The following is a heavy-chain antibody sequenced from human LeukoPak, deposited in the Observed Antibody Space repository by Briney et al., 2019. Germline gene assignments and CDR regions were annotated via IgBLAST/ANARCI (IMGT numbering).Heavy chain of an antibody. Sequence: ASVKVSCKASGYTFTSYTMNWVRQAPGQGLEWMGWINTNTGNPTYAQGFTGRFVFSLDTSVSTAYLQISSLKAEDTAVYYCARDWVAVAGTGAFGIWGQGTMVTVSS. D-gene: IGHD6-19*01. V-gene: IGHV7-4-1*02. CDR3: ARDWVAVAGTGAFGI. CDR1: GYTFTSYT. J-gene: IGHJ3*02. CDR2: INTNTGNP.